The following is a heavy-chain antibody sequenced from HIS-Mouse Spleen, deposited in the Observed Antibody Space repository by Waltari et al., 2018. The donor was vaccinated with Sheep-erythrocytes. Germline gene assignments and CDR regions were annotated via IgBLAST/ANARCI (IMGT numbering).Heavy chain of an antibody. J-gene: IGHJ4*02. CDR3: AKAGYSYGSPFDY. CDR1: GFTFSSYG. CDR2: ISYDGSNK. Sequence: AASGFTFSSYGMHWVRQAPGKGLEWVAVISYDGSNKYYADSVKGRFTISRDKSKNTLYLQMNSLRAEDTAVYYCAKAGYSYGSPFDYWGQGTLVTVSS. D-gene: IGHD5-18*01. V-gene: IGHV3-30*18.